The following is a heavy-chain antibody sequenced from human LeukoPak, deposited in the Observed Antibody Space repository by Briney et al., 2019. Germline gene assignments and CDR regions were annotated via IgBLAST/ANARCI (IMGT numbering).Heavy chain of an antibody. D-gene: IGHD2-8*01. CDR1: GFTFSSYW. CDR2: INSDGSST. V-gene: IGHV3-74*01. Sequence: GGSLRLSCAASGFTFSSYWMHWVRQAPGKGLVWVSRINSDGSSTSYADSVKGRFTISRDNTENTLYLQVNSLRAEDTAVYYCARDNGFSLLDFWGQGALVTVSS. J-gene: IGHJ4*02. CDR3: ARDNGFSLLDF.